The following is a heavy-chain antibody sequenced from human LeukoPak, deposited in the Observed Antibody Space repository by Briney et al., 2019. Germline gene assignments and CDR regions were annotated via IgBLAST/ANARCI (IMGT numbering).Heavy chain of an antibody. J-gene: IGHJ3*02. CDR1: IYSITSGYY. D-gene: IGHD3-10*01. CDR3: ERDPSRGAFDI. CDR2: LYQDGST. Sequence: RPSETLSLTCAVSIYSITSGYYWGWIRQPPGKGLEWIGSLYQDGSTYYNPSLKSRVTISADTSKNQFSLKLNSLTAAHTAVYYCERDPSRGAFDIWGQGIMVTVSS. V-gene: IGHV4-38-2*02.